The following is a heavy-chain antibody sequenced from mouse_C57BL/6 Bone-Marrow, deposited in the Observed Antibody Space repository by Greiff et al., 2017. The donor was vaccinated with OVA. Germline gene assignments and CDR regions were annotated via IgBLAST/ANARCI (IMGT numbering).Heavy chain of an antibody. J-gene: IGHJ4*01. D-gene: IGHD2-4*01. CDR2: INPNNGGT. V-gene: IGHV1-26*01. CDR3: ARAPIYYDYDDAMDY. Sequence: VQQQQSGPELVKPGASVKISCKASGYTFTDYYMNWVKQSHGKSLEWIGDINPNNGGTSYNQKFKGKATLTVDKSSSTAYMELRSLTSEDSAVYYCARAPIYYDYDDAMDYWGQGTSVTVSS. CDR1: GYTFTDYY.